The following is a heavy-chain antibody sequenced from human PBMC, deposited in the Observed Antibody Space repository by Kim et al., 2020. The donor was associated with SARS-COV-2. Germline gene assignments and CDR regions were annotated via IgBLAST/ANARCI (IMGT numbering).Heavy chain of an antibody. CDR3: ARYLVSTHNFDY. Sequence: SETLSLTCAVSGGSINGHYCSWVRQPPGKGLEWMGFIYYTGSTNYNPSLMGRVAMSVDTSKKQFSLRLNSVTAADTAVYYCARYLVSTHNFDYWGQGTLVTVSS. CDR1: GGSINGHY. D-gene: IGHD5-12*01. J-gene: IGHJ4*02. V-gene: IGHV4-59*08. CDR2: IYYTGST.